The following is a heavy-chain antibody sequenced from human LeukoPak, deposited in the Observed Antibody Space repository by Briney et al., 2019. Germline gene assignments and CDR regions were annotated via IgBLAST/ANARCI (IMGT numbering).Heavy chain of an antibody. V-gene: IGHV1-2*02. J-gene: IGHJ4*02. CDR3: ARLVRDGYNTAEDFDY. CDR1: GYTFTGYY. CDR2: INPNSGGT. D-gene: IGHD5-24*01. Sequence: ASVKVSCKASGYTFTGYYMRWVRQAPGQGLEWMGWINPNSGGTNYAQKFQGRVTMTRDTSISTAYMELSRLRSDDTAVYYCARLVRDGYNTAEDFDYWGQGTLVTVSS.